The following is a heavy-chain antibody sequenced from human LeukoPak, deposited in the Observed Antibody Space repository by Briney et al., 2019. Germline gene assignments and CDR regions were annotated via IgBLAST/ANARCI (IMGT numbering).Heavy chain of an antibody. Sequence: PSETLSLTCTVSGGSISSSSYYWGWIRQPPGKGLEWIGSIYYSGSTYYNPSLKSRVTISVDTSKNQFSLKLSSVTAADTAVYYCARETSQKGAHYMDVWGKGTTVTISS. J-gene: IGHJ6*03. CDR3: ARETSQKGAHYMDV. CDR1: GGSISSSSYY. CDR2: IYYSGST. V-gene: IGHV4-39*07. D-gene: IGHD3-16*01.